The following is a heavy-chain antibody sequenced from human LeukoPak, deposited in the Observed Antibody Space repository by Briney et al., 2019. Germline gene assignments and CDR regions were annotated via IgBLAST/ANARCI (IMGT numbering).Heavy chain of an antibody. J-gene: IGHJ4*02. D-gene: IGHD3-10*01. Sequence: ASVKVSCKASGYTFTGYYLHWVRQAPGQGLEWMGCVNPNSGDTNYAQKLQGRVTMTTDTSTSTAYMELRSLRSDDTAVYYCARDRGDGSGSLNWGQGTLVTVSS. CDR3: ARDRGDGSGSLN. V-gene: IGHV1-2*02. CDR1: GYTFTGYY. CDR2: VNPNSGDT.